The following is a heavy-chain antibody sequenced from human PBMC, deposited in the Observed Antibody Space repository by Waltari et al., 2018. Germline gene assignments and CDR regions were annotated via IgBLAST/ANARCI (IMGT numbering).Heavy chain of an antibody. CDR2: INYDGRQK. J-gene: IGHJ4*02. CDR1: GFTFSRYW. Sequence: EVQLVESGGGLVQHGGSLRLSCEVSGFTFSRYWMSWVRQTPGKGLEWVANINYDGRQKYYVDSVKGRFAISRDNAKNSVYLQMNSLRVEDTAVYYCAKSRGFEYWGQGALITVSS. D-gene: IGHD3-10*01. CDR3: AKSRGFEY. V-gene: IGHV3-7*01.